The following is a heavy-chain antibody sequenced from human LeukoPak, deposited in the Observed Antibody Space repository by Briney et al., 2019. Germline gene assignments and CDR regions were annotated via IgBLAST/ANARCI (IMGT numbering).Heavy chain of an antibody. CDR3: ARDLGTMVRGVIHGMDV. D-gene: IGHD3-10*01. J-gene: IGHJ6*02. CDR2: IYYSGST. Sequence: PSETLSLTCTVSGGSISSYYWSWIRQPPGKGMEWIGYIYYSGSTNYNPSLKSRVTISVDTSKNQFSLTLSSVTAADTAVYYCARDLGTMVRGVIHGMDVWGQGTTVTVSS. CDR1: GGSISSYY. V-gene: IGHV4-59*01.